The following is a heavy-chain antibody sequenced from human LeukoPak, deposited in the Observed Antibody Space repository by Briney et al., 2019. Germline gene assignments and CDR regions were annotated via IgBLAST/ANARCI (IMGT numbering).Heavy chain of an antibody. CDR1: GGSISSSSYY. J-gene: IGHJ4*02. CDR3: APGEYQLLWRFDY. Sequence: PSETLSLTCTVSGGSISSSSYYWGWIRQPPGKGLEWIVSIYYSGSTYYNPSLKSRVTISVDTSKNQFSLKLSSVTAADTAVYYCAPGEYQLLWRFDYWGQGTLVTVSS. CDR2: IYYSGST. V-gene: IGHV4-39*01. D-gene: IGHD2-2*01.